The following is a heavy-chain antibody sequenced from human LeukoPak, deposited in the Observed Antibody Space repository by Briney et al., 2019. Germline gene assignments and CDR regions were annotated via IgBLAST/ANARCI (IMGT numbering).Heavy chain of an antibody. D-gene: IGHD3-3*01. Sequence: GASVKVSCKASGYTFTGYYMHWVRQAPGQGPEWMGWINPNSGGTNYAQKFQGRVTMTRDTSISTAYMELSRLRSDDTAVYYCARDWYYDNIGPPDYWGQGTLVTVSS. CDR2: INPNSGGT. CDR3: ARDWYYDNIGPPDY. CDR1: GYTFTGYY. J-gene: IGHJ4*02. V-gene: IGHV1-2*02.